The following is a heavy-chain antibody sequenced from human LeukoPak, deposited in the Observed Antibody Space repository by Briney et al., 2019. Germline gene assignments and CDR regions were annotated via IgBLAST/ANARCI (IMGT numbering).Heavy chain of an antibody. J-gene: IGHJ4*02. V-gene: IGHV4-59*01. CDR2: VYHSGST. D-gene: IGHD3-22*01. CDR1: GGSINAYY. CDR3: AREGDYYGSGGYYRIDF. Sequence: SETLSLTCTVSGGSINAYYWSWIRQPPGKGLEWIGYVYHSGSTNYNPSLKSRVTMSVDTSNNQFSLKLSSVTAADTAMYYCAREGDYYGSGGYYRIDFWGQGTLVTVSS.